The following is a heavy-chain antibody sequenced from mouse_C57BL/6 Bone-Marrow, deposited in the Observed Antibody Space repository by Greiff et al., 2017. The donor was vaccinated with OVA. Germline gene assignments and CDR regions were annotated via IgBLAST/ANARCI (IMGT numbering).Heavy chain of an antibody. D-gene: IGHD2-10*01. J-gene: IGHJ4*01. Sequence: EVQLQQSGAELVRPGASVKLSCTASGFNIKDDYMHWVKQRPEQGLEWIGWIDPENGDTEYASKFQGKATITADTSSNTAYLQLSSLTSEDTAVYYCTPYYGLYWGQGTSVTVSS. CDR2: IDPENGDT. V-gene: IGHV14-4*01. CDR1: GFNIKDDY. CDR3: TPYYGLY.